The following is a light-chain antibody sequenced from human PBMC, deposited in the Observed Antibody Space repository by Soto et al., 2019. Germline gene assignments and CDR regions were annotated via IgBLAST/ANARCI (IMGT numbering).Light chain of an antibody. V-gene: IGKV3-20*01. CDR2: GAS. CDR1: QSITGRY. J-gene: IGKJ1*01. CDR3: QQYNSSPRT. Sequence: EIVLTQSPGTLSLSPGEGATLSCRASQSITGRYLAWYQQKPGQAPRLLIYGASSRATGIPDRFSGSGSGTDFTLTISRLEPEDFAVYYCQQYNSSPRTFGQGTKV.